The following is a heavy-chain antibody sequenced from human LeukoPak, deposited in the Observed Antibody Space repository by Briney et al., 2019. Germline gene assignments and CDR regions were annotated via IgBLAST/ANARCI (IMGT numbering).Heavy chain of an antibody. V-gene: IGHV1-46*01. CDR1: GCTFTSYY. Sequence: ASVKVSCKASGCTFTSYYIHWVRQAPGQGLEWMGIISPSGGSTSYAQKFQGRVTMTRDTSTSTVYMELSSLRAEDTAVYYCARGGSTRIYYFDYWGQGTLVTVSS. J-gene: IGHJ4*02. CDR3: ARGGSTRIYYFDY. CDR2: ISPSGGST.